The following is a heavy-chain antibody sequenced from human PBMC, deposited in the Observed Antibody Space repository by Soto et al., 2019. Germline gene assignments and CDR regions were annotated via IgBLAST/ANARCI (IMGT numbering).Heavy chain of an antibody. CDR2: ISAYNGNT. J-gene: IGHJ6*02. CDR1: GYTFTSYG. CDR3: ARDPAWGVRGVHYCGMDV. Sequence: GASVKVSCKASGYTFTSYGISCVRQAPGQGLEWMGWISAYNGNTNDAQKLQGRVTMTTDTSTSTAYMELRSLRSDDTAVYYCARDPAWGVRGVHYCGMDVWGQGTTVTVSS. V-gene: IGHV1-18*04. D-gene: IGHD3-10*01.